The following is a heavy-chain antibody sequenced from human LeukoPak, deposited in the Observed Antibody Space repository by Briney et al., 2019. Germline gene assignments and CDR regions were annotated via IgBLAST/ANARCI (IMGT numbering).Heavy chain of an antibody. CDR1: GYTFTSYG. V-gene: IGHV1-18*01. CDR3: ARDRGQSVVVTAPGYFDY. D-gene: IGHD2-15*01. J-gene: IGHJ4*02. Sequence: ASVKVSCKASGYTFTSYGISWVRQAPGQGLEWMGWIIAYNGNTNYAQKLQGRVTTTTDTSTSTAYMELRSLRSDDTAMYYCARDRGQSVVVTAPGYFDYWGQGTLVTVSS. CDR2: IIAYNGNT.